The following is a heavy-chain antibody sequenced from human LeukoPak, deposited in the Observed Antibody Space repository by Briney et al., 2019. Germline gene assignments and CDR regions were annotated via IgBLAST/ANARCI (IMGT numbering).Heavy chain of an antibody. CDR1: GFTFSSYA. D-gene: IGHD3-9*01. J-gene: IGHJ5*02. Sequence: QTGGSLRLSCAASGFTFSSYAISWVRQAPGKGLEWVSAISGSGGSTYYADSVKGRFTISRDNSKNTLYLQMNSLRAEDTAVYYCARVGNSRYFGVQYWFDPWGQGTLVTVSS. CDR2: ISGSGGST. CDR3: ARVGNSRYFGVQYWFDP. V-gene: IGHV3-23*01.